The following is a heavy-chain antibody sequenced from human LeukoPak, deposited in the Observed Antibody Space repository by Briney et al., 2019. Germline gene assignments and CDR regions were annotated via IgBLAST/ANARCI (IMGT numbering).Heavy chain of an antibody. CDR2: ISSSSSYI. J-gene: IGHJ4*02. CDR3: ARWDYGDSTFDY. D-gene: IGHD4-17*01. CDR1: GFTFSSYS. Sequence: LGGSLRLSCAASGFTFSSYSMNWVRQAPGTGLEWVSSISSSSSYIYYADSVKGRFTISRDNAKNSLYLQMNSLRAEDTAAYYCARWDYGDSTFDYWGQGTLVTVSS. V-gene: IGHV3-21*01.